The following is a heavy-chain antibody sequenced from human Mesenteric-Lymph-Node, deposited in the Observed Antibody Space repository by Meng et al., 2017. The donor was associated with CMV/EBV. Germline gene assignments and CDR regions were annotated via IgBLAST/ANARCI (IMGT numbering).Heavy chain of an antibody. CDR1: GGSFSGYY. CDR2: INHSGST. J-gene: IGHJ4*02. D-gene: IGHD4-23*01. CDR3: ARHQRWLKSEGGFNY. Sequence: QVERHQLGAGLFKPSETLSLTCAVYGGSFSGYYLSWIRQPPGKGLEWIGEINHSGSTNYNPSLKSRVTISVDTSKNQFSLKLSSVTAADTAVYYCARHQRWLKSEGGFNYWGQGTLVTVSS. V-gene: IGHV4-34*01.